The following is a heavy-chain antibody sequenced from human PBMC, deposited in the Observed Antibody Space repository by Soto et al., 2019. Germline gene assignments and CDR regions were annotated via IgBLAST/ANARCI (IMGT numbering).Heavy chain of an antibody. CDR3: AREGDEAVTPSQSTYFDY. CDR2: IYYSGST. Sequence: PSETLSLTCTVSGGSISSGGYYWSCIRQHPGKGLEWIGYIYYSGSTYYNPSLKSRVTISVDTSKNQFSLKLSSVTAADTAVYYCAREGDEAVTPSQSTYFDYWGQGTLVTVSS. D-gene: IGHD4-17*01. CDR1: GGSISSGGYY. V-gene: IGHV4-31*03. J-gene: IGHJ4*02.